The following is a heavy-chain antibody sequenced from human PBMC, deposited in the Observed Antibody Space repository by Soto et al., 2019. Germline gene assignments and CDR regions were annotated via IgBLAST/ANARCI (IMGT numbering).Heavy chain of an antibody. V-gene: IGHV3-23*01. CDR3: AKDPSSSWYTYFDY. J-gene: IGHJ4*02. CDR2: ISGSGGST. D-gene: IGHD6-13*01. Sequence: EVQLLESGGGLVQPGGFLRLSCAASGFTFSSYAMNWVRQAPGKGLEWVSAISGSGGSTCYADYVKGRFTISRDNSKNTLYLQMNSLRAEDTAVYYCAKDPSSSWYTYFDYWGQRTLVTVSS. CDR1: GFTFSSYA.